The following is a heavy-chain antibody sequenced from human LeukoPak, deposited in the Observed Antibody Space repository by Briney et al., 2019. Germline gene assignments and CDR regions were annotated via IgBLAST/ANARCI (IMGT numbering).Heavy chain of an antibody. CDR3: ARVGGYCSGGSCEYYFDY. D-gene: IGHD2-15*01. V-gene: IGHV3-21*01. Sequence: GGSLRLSCAASGFTFSSYAMSWVRQAPGKGLEWVSSITSQGDDTYYADSVKGRFTISRDNAKNSLYLQMNSLRAEDTAVYYCARVGGYCSGGSCEYYFDYWGQGTLVTVSS. CDR2: ITSQGDDT. CDR1: GFTFSSYA. J-gene: IGHJ4*02.